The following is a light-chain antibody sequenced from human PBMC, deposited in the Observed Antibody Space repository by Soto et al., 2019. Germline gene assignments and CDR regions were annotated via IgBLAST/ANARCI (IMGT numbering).Light chain of an antibody. CDR1: KSVSGD. CDR3: HQYDKWPQT. Sequence: DIELTQSPASLSSSPADRVTLSCRASKSVSGDLVWYQQHPGQAPRLLIYGASTRATGVPARFSGSGSETEFTLTISSLQSEDFAVYYCHQYDKWPQTFGPGTRWIS. J-gene: IGKJ1*01. V-gene: IGKV3-15*01. CDR2: GAS.